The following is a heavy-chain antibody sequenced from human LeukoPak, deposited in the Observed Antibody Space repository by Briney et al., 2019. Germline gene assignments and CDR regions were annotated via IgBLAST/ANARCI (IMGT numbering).Heavy chain of an antibody. CDR3: ASAYTYVRLGDH. CDR1: GLSFSNYW. J-gene: IGHJ4*02. V-gene: IGHV3-74*01. Sequence: PGGSPRLSCEVSGLSFSNYWMHWVRHAPGKGLVWVARTNLHGTAVDYADSVKGRFIISRDNAKNTLFLQMNSLRVEDTAVYYCASAYTYVRLGDHWGQGTLVTVSS. CDR2: TNLHGTAV. D-gene: IGHD3-16*01.